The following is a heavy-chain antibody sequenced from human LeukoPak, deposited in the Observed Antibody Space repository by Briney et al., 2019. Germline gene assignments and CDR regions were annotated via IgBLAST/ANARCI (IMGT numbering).Heavy chain of an antibody. CDR3: ARGLWWCSTRRGCWFDP. CDR1: GGSFSGYY. J-gene: IGHJ5*02. CDR2: INHSGST. V-gene: IGHV4-34*01. Sequence: PSETLSLTCAVYGGSFSGYYWIWIRQPPGKGLEWIGEINHSGSTNYNPSLKSRVTISVDTSKNQFSLKLSSVTAADTAVYYCARGLWWCSTRRGCWFDPWGQGTLVTVSS. D-gene: IGHD2-21*01.